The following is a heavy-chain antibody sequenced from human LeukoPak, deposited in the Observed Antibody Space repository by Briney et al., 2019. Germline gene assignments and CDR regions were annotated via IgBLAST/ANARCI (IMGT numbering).Heavy chain of an antibody. CDR1: GFTFSSST. CDR3: ARDPCSGGSCYSVFDI. V-gene: IGHV3-30-3*01. CDR2: ISYDGTDK. D-gene: IGHD2-15*01. J-gene: IGHJ3*02. Sequence: GGSLRLSCAASGFTFSSSTIHWVRQAPGKGLEWLAFISYDGTDKYYADSAKGRFTISRDNSNKTLYLQMNSLRAEDTAVYYCARDPCSGGSCYSVFDIWGQGTMVTVSS.